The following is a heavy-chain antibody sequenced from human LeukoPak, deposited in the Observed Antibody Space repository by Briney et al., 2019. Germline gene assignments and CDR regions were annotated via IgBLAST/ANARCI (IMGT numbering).Heavy chain of an antibody. CDR2: INHSGST. Sequence: SETLSLTCAVYGGSFSGYYWSWIRQLPGKGLEWIGEINHSGSTNYNPSLKSRVTISVDTSKNQFSLKLSSVTAADTAVYYCARDTKGYSSSWYPSRLDYWGQGTLVTVSS. CDR3: ARDTKGYSSSWYPSRLDY. V-gene: IGHV4-34*01. D-gene: IGHD6-13*01. J-gene: IGHJ4*02. CDR1: GGSFSGYY.